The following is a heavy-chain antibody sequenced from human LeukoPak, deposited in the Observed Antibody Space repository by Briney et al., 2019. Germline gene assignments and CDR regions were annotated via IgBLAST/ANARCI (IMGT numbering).Heavy chain of an antibody. Sequence: GGSLRLSCAASGFTFSSYWMSWVRQVPGMGLEWVANIKQDGREKYYVDSVKGRFTISRDNAKNSLYLQMNSLRAEDTAVYYCARDFYYDSGGYYLREDAFDIWGQGTMVTVSS. D-gene: IGHD3-22*01. CDR3: ARDFYYDSGGYYLREDAFDI. CDR1: GFTFSSYW. CDR2: IKQDGREK. V-gene: IGHV3-7*01. J-gene: IGHJ3*02.